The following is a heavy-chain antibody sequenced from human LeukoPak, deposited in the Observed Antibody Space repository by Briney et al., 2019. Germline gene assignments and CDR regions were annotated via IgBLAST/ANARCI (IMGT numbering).Heavy chain of an antibody. J-gene: IGHJ4*02. CDR3: ARVVYGDENYFDY. Sequence: PSETLSLTCAVSGGSISSSNWWSWVRQPPGKGLEWIGEIYHSGRSTFNPSLESRVTISIDKSENQFSLKLSSMTAADTAVYYCARVVYGDENYFDYWGQGTLVTVSS. D-gene: IGHD4/OR15-4a*01. CDR1: GGSISSSNW. CDR2: IYHSGRS. V-gene: IGHV4/OR15-8*01.